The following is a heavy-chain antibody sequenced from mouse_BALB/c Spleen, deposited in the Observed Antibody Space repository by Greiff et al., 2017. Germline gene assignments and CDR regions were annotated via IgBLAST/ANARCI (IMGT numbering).Heavy chain of an antibody. CDR1: GFTFSDYG. CDR2: ISNLAYSI. J-gene: IGHJ2*01. Sequence: DVKLVESGGGLVQPGGSRKLSCAASGFTFSDYGMAWVRQAPGKGPEWVAFISNLAYSIYYADTVTGRFTISRENAKNTLYLEMSSLRSEDTAMYYCARAELLDYWGQGTTLTVSS. V-gene: IGHV5-15*02. CDR3: ARAELLDY. D-gene: IGHD4-1*01.